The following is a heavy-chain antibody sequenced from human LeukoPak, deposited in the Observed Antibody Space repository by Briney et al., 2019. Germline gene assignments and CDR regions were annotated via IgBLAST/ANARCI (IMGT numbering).Heavy chain of an antibody. D-gene: IGHD6-13*01. CDR2: IYPGDSDT. CDR1: GYSFTSYW. CDR3: ARLGSSTWKDAFDI. J-gene: IGHJ3*02. V-gene: IGHV5-51*01. Sequence: GESLKISCKGSGYSFTSYWIGWVRQMPGKGLEWMGIIYPGDSDTRYNTSVQGQVSIPADKSISTAYLQWSSLKASDTAMYYCARLGSSTWKDAFDIWGQGTMVTVSS.